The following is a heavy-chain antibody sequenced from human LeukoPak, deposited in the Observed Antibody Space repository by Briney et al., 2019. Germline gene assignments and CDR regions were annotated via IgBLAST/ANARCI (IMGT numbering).Heavy chain of an antibody. Sequence: ASVKVSCTASGYTFTSYYMHWVRQAPGQGLEWMGIINPSGGSTSYAQKFQGRVTMTRDTSTSTVYMELSSLRSEDTAVYYCARYVQQYGMDVWGQGTTVTVSS. V-gene: IGHV1-46*01. CDR1: GYTFTSYY. D-gene: IGHD3-16*01. CDR3: ARYVQQYGMDV. J-gene: IGHJ6*02. CDR2: INPSGGST.